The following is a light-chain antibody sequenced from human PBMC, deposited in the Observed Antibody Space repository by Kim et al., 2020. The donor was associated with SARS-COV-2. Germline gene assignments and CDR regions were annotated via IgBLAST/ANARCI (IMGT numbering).Light chain of an antibody. Sequence: QPVLTQPPSASGTPGQRVTISCSGSSSNIGSNSVHWFQQLPGTVPKLLIYNNDQRPTGVPDRFSGSKSGTSASLAISGLRSEDEADYYCVAWDDRLSGKLFGGGTQLTVL. CDR3: VAWDDRLSGKL. J-gene: IGLJ3*02. CDR1: SSNIGSNS. CDR2: NND. V-gene: IGLV1-47*01.